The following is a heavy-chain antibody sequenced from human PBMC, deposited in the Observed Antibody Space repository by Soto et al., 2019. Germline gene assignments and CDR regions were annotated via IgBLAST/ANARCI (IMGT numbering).Heavy chain of an antibody. J-gene: IGHJ4*02. V-gene: IGHV1-24*01. CDR2: FDPEDGET. Sequence: ASVKVSCKDSGYTLTELSMHWVRQAPGKGLEGVGGFDPEDGETIYAQNFQGRVTMTEDISTDTAYMELSSLRSDDTAVYSCAKWVSIAVDGTPHFDYWGQGTLVTVSS. CDR1: GYTLTELS. CDR3: AKWVSIAVDGTPHFDY. D-gene: IGHD6-19*01.